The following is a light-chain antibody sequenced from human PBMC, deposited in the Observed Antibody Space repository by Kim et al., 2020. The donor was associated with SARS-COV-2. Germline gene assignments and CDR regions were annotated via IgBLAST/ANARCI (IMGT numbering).Light chain of an antibody. Sequence: DIQMSQSPSSLSSSVGDRVTITCRASQGIGNSLDWFQQKPGKAPKSLIHAASTLQSGVPSRFSGSGSGTDFNLTISNLQSEDFASYYCQQYKFFPYTFGQGTKLEI. CDR2: AAS. CDR3: QQYKFFPYT. J-gene: IGKJ2*01. V-gene: IGKV1-16*01. CDR1: QGIGNS.